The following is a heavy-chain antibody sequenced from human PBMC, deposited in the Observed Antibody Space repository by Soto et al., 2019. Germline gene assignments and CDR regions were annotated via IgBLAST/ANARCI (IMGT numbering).Heavy chain of an antibody. J-gene: IGHJ4*02. V-gene: IGHV3-23*01. CDR3: AKNQPSWATRAAFDY. CDR1: GFTFSNYA. CDR2: ISGGSGDST. Sequence: GGSLRLSCAASGFTFSNYAMNWVRQSPGKGLEWVSGISGGSGDSTFYADSVKGRFTISRDNSKNTLHLQMNSLRTEDTAVYYCAKNQPSWATRAAFDYWGQGTLVTVSS. D-gene: IGHD2-2*01.